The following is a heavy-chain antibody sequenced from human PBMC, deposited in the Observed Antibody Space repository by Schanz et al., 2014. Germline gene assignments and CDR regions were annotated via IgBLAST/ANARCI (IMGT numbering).Heavy chain of an antibody. V-gene: IGHV3-23*04. Sequence: EVELVESGGGLVQPGGSLRLSCAASGFTFSSYAMTWVRQAPGMGLEWVSAISGRDGSTYYADSVKGRFTISRDNSKNTLYLQMNSLRAEDTAVYYCAKGRFGELSDFDIWGQGTMVTVSS. J-gene: IGHJ3*02. CDR1: GFTFSSYA. CDR2: ISGRDGST. CDR3: AKGRFGELSDFDI. D-gene: IGHD3-10*01.